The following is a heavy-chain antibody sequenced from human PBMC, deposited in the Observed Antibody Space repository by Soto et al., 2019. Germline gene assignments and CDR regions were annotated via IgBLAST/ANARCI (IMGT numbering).Heavy chain of an antibody. V-gene: IGHV3-33*01. CDR2: IWYDGSNK. Sequence: QVQLVESGGGVVQPGRSLRLSCAASGFTFSSYGMHWVRQAPGKGLEWVAVIWYDGSNKYYADSVKGRFTISRDNSKNTLYLQMNSLSAEDTAVYYCARDSPNMVATYVLDYWGQGTLVTVSS. J-gene: IGHJ4*02. CDR3: ARDSPNMVATYVLDY. D-gene: IGHD5-12*01. CDR1: GFTFSSYG.